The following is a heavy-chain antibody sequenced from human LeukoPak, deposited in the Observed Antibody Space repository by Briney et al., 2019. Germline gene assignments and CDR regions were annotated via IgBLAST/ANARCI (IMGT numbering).Heavy chain of an antibody. CDR3: AGEILGFDP. Sequence: SETLSLTCTVSGGSISSYYWSWIRQPPGKGLEWIGEINHSGSTNYNPSLKSRVTISVDTSKNQFSLKLSSVTAADTAVYYCAGEILGFDPWGQGTLVTVSS. V-gene: IGHV4-34*01. D-gene: IGHD2/OR15-2a*01. CDR1: GGSISSYY. J-gene: IGHJ5*02. CDR2: INHSGST.